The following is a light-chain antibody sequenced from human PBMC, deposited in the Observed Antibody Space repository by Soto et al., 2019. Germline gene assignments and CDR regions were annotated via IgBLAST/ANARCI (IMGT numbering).Light chain of an antibody. J-gene: IGKJ4*01. CDR2: GAS. Sequence: EVVLTQYPATLSLSPGERATLSCRASQSVGAQFAWYQQKPGQSPRLLIYGASNRASGISARFSGSGSGTHFTLTIASLEPEDSAGYYCKPRNDWGSFGGGTRVEIK. CDR1: QSVGAQ. V-gene: IGKV3-11*01. CDR3: KPRNDWGS.